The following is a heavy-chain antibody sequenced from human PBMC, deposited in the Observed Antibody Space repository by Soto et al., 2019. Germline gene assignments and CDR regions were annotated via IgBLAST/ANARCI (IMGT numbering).Heavy chain of an antibody. V-gene: IGHV1-2*02. Sequence: GXSVKDSFQATVYTFTCYYMHWVRQAPGQGLEWMGWINPNSGGTNYAQKFQGRVTMTRDTSISTAYMELSRLRSDDTAVYYCARGAYCGGDCYDYWGQGTLVTVSS. J-gene: IGHJ4*02. D-gene: IGHD2-21*01. CDR3: ARGAYCGGDCYDY. CDR2: INPNSGGT. CDR1: VYTFTCYY.